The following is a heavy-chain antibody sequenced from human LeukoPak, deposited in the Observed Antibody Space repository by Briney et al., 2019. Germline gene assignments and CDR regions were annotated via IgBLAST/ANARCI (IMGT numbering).Heavy chain of an antibody. CDR3: AKTGVGYCTGGSCSAADY. J-gene: IGHJ4*02. D-gene: IGHD2-15*01. CDR2: ICGSGGST. CDR1: GFTFSSYA. Sequence: GGSLRLSCAASGFTFSSYAMSWVRQAPGKGLEWVSAICGSGGSTNYADSVKGRFTISRDNSKNTLYLQMNSLRAEHTAVFYCAKTGVGYCTGGSCSAADYWGQGTLVTVSS. V-gene: IGHV3-23*01.